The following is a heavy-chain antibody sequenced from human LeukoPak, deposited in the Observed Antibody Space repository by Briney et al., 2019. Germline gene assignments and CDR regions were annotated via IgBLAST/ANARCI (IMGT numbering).Heavy chain of an antibody. V-gene: IGHV1-69*04. CDR2: IIVMLGIA. CDR1: GGTFSGYA. Sequence: SVKVSCKASGGTFSGYAISWVRQAPGQGLEWMGRIIVMLGIANYAQKFQGRVTITADKSTSTAYMELSSLRSEDAAVYYCARVRDCSSTSCYAWDYWGQGTLVTVSS. CDR3: ARVRDCSSTSCYAWDY. J-gene: IGHJ4*02. D-gene: IGHD2-2*01.